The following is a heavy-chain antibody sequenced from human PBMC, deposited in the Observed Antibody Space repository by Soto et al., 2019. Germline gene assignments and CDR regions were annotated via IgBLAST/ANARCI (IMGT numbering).Heavy chain of an antibody. D-gene: IGHD3-10*01. CDR1: GFSLSTSGVG. Sequence: QITLKESGPTLVKPTQTLTLTCTFSGFSLSTSGVGVGWIRQPPGKALEWLALIYWDDDKRYSPSLKSRLTITKDTSKNQVVLIMTNMDPVDTATYYCAHAFYERSMVLNYFDPWGPGTLVTVSS. CDR3: AHAFYERSMVLNYFDP. J-gene: IGHJ5*02. CDR2: IYWDDDK. V-gene: IGHV2-5*02.